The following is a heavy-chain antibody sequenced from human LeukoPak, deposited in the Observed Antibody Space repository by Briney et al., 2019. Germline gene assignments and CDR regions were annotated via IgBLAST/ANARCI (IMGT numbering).Heavy chain of an antibody. Sequence: GGSLRLSCAASGFTFGSYTMHWVRQAPGKGLEWVTAISGSGGSTYYADSVKGRFTISRDNSKNPLYLQMNSLRAEDTAVYYCAKAVLMVYDYFDYWGQGTLVTVSS. J-gene: IGHJ4*02. CDR3: AKAVLMVYDYFDY. V-gene: IGHV3-23*01. CDR2: ISGSGGST. D-gene: IGHD2-8*01. CDR1: GFTFGSYT.